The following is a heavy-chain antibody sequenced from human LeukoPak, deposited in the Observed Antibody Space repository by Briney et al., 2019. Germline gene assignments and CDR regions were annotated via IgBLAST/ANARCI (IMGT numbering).Heavy chain of an antibody. V-gene: IGHV4-4*07. D-gene: IGHD6-19*01. CDR2: IHTSGST. CDR1: GGSISSYY. J-gene: IGHJ4*02. Sequence: SETLSLTCTVSGGSISSYYWSWIRQPPGKGLEWIGRIHTSGSTNYSPSLKSRLTMSVDMSKNQFSLKLSSVTAADTAVYYCARDQGSGWYDYWGQGTLVTVSS. CDR3: ARDQGSGWYDY.